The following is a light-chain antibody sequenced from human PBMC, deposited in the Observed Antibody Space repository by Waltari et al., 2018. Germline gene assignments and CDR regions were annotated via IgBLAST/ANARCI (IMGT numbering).Light chain of an antibody. CDR3: AAWDDRLGGRV. CDR2: ADN. V-gene: IGLV1-47*01. J-gene: IGLJ3*02. CDR1: SSSIGRYS. Sequence: QSVLTQPPSASGTPGQRVTISCSGSSSSIGRYSVSWHQQVPGTAPKRLIYADNQRPSGVPDRFSGPKSGTSASLAISGLRSEDEADYFCAAWDDRLGGRVFGGGTKLTVL.